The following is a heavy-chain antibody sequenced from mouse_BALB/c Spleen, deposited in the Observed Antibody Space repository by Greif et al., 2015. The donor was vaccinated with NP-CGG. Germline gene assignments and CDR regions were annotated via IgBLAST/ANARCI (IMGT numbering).Heavy chain of an antibody. V-gene: IGHV5-6-4*01. D-gene: IGHD3-1*01. Sequence: EVMLVESGGGLVKPGGSLKLSCAASGFTFSSYTLSWVRQTPEKRLEWVATISSGGSYTYYPDSVKGRFTISRDNAKNTLYLQMSSLKSEDTAMYYCTRDSSGYAWFAYWGQGTLVTVSA. CDR2: ISSGGSYT. CDR1: GFTFSSYT. J-gene: IGHJ3*01. CDR3: TRDSSGYAWFAY.